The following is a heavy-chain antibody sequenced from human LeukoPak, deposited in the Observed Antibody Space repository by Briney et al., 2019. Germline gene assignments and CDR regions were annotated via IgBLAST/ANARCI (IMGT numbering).Heavy chain of an antibody. V-gene: IGHV3-9*03. Sequence: GGSVRLSCAASGFTFDDYAMHWVRQAPGKGLEWVSGISWNSGSIGYADSVKGRFTISRDNAKNSLYLQMNCLRAEDMALYYCAKGEQWLAGYFDLWGRGTLVTVSS. CDR1: GFTFDDYA. J-gene: IGHJ2*01. CDR3: AKGEQWLAGYFDL. CDR2: ISWNSGSI. D-gene: IGHD6-19*01.